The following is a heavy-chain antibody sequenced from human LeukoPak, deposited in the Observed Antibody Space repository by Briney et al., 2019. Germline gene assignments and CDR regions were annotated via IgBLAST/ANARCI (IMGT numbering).Heavy chain of an antibody. V-gene: IGHV4-30-2*01. Sequence: SETLSLTCAVSGGSISSGGYPWSWIRQPPGKGLEWIGYIYHSGSTYYNPSLKSRVTISVDRSKNQFSLKLSSVTAADTAVYYCARAEVGAVDYWGQGTLVTVSS. CDR2: IYHSGST. CDR3: ARAEVGAVDY. CDR1: GGSISSGGYP. J-gene: IGHJ4*02. D-gene: IGHD1-26*01.